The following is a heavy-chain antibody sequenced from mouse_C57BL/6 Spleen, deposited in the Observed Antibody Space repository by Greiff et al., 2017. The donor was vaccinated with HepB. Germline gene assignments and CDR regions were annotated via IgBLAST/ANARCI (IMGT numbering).Heavy chain of an antibody. V-gene: IGHV5-17*01. Sequence: EVQGVESGGGLVKPGGSLKLSCAASGFTFRDYGMHWVRQAPEKGLEWVAYISSGSSTLYYADTVKGRFTISRDNAKNTLFLQMTSLRSEDTAMYYCAKAHWETYYAMDYWGQGTSVTVSS. D-gene: IGHD4-1*01. CDR2: ISSGSSTL. J-gene: IGHJ4*01. CDR1: GFTFRDYG. CDR3: AKAHWETYYAMDY.